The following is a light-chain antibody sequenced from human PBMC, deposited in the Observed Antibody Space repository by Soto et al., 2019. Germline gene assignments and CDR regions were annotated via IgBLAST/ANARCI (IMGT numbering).Light chain of an antibody. J-gene: IGLJ2*01. Sequence: QSALTQPASVSASPGQSITISCTGTSSDVGSYNLVSWYQQHPGKAPKLMIYEVIKRPSGVSNRFSGSKSGNTASLTISGLQAEDEADYYCCSYAHTTTVVFGGGTKLTVL. V-gene: IGLV2-23*02. CDR1: SSDVGSYNL. CDR3: CSYAHTTTVV. CDR2: EVI.